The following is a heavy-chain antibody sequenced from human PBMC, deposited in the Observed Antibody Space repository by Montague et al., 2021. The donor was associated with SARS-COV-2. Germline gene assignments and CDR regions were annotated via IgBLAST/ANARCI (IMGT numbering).Heavy chain of an antibody. Sequence: SETLSLTCTVSGGSVSSSNYYWGWIRQPPGKGLEWIGSIHYSGSTYYKPSLKSRVTISLDTSKNQFSLKLNSVTAADTAVYYCSRGDFGVVIIPYYYYYYMDVWGKGTTVTVSS. D-gene: IGHD3-3*01. CDR3: SRGDFGVVIIPYYYYYYMDV. J-gene: IGHJ6*03. V-gene: IGHV4-39*01. CDR1: GGSVSSSNYY. CDR2: IHYSGST.